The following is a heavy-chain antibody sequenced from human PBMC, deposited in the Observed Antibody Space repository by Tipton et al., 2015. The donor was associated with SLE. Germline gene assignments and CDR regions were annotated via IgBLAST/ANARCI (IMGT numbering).Heavy chain of an antibody. V-gene: IGHV4-59*01. CDR1: GGSINAYY. CDR2: VYPSGGS. CDR3: ARVGHGFDSSGYNSRYYYYMDV. Sequence: TLSLTCTVSGGSINAYYWTWIRQPPGKGLEYIGYVYPSGGSDYNPSLSGRVTISFDTSKNQFSLRLTSATAADTAVYYCARVGHGFDSSGYNSRYYYYMDVWGKGTTVTVPS. J-gene: IGHJ6*03. D-gene: IGHD3-22*01.